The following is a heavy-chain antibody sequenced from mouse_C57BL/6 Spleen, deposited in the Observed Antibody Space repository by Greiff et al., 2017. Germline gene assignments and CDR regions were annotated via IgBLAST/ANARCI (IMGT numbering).Heavy chain of an antibody. Sequence: QVQLQQSGPGLVAPSQSLSITCTVSGFSLTSYGVHWVRQPPGKGLEWLVVIWSDGSTTYNSAHKSRLSISKDNSKSQVFLKMNSLQTDDTAMYYCARHRQLRDAMDYWGQGTSVTVSS. CDR1: GFSLTSYG. CDR2: IWSDGST. V-gene: IGHV2-6-1*01. CDR3: ARHRQLRDAMDY. J-gene: IGHJ4*01. D-gene: IGHD3-2*02.